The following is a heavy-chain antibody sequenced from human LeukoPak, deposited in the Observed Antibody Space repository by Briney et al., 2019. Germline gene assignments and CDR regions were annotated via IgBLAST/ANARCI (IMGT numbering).Heavy chain of an antibody. CDR3: AKDRFYCSSTSYYSGGVDP. J-gene: IGHJ5*02. V-gene: IGHV3-33*06. D-gene: IGHD2-2*01. CDR1: GFTFSSYG. Sequence: GGSLRLSCAASGFTFSSYGMHWVRQAPGKGLEWVAVIWYDGSNKYYADSVKGRFTISRDNSKNTLYLQMNSLRAEDTAVYYCAKDRFYCSSTSYYSGGVDPWGQGTLVTVSS. CDR2: IWYDGSNK.